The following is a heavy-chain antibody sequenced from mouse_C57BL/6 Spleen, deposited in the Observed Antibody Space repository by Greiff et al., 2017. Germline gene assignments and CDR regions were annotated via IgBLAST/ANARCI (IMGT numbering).Heavy chain of an antibody. CDR1: GFTFSSYG. V-gene: IGHV5-6*01. CDR2: ISSGGSYT. D-gene: IGHD2-5*01. J-gene: IGHJ4*01. Sequence: EVQVVESGGDLVKPGGSLKLSCAASGFTFSSYGMSWVRQTPDKRLEWVATISSGGSYTYYPDSVKGRFTISRDNAKNTLYLQMSSLKSEDTAMYYCASPAYYSNYYAMDYWGQGTSVTVSS. CDR3: ASPAYYSNYYAMDY.